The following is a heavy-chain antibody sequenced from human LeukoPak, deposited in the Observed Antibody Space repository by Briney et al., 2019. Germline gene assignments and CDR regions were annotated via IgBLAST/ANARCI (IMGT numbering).Heavy chain of an antibody. CDR1: GGSISSYY. CDR3: ARRQYQLPHGGYNWFDP. J-gene: IGHJ5*02. CDR2: IYTSGST. D-gene: IGHD2-2*01. V-gene: IGHV4-4*07. Sequence: PSETLSLTCTVSGGSISSYYWSWIRQPAGKGLEWIGRIYTSGSTNYNPSLKSRVTISVDTSKNQFSLKLSSVTAADTAVYYCARRQYQLPHGGYNWFDPWGQGTLVTVSS.